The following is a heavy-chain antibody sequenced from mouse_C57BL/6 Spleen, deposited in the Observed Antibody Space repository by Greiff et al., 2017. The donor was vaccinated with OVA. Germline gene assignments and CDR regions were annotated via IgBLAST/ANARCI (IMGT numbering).Heavy chain of an antibody. Sequence: QVQLQQPGAELVKPGASVKLSCKASGYTFTSYWMHWVKQRPGQGLEWIGMIHPNSGSTNYNEKFKSKATLTVDKSSSTAYMQLSSLTSEDSAVYYCERGNYYGSSGGYYFDDWGQGTTLTVSS. CDR1: GYTFTSYW. CDR2: IHPNSGST. CDR3: ERGNYYGSSGGYYFDD. D-gene: IGHD1-1*01. J-gene: IGHJ2*01. V-gene: IGHV1-64*01.